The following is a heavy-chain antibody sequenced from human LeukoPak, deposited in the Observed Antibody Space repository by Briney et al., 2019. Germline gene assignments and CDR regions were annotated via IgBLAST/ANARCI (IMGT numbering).Heavy chain of an antibody. CDR2: IYHSGST. J-gene: IGHJ5*02. Sequence: SSETLSLTCAVPGYSISSGYYWGWIRQPPGKGLEWIGSIYHSGSTYYNPSLKSRVTISVDTSKNQFSLKLSSVTAADTAVYYCAPPEGIGPWGQGTLVTVSS. CDR1: GYSISSGYY. V-gene: IGHV4-38-2*01. D-gene: IGHD1-14*01. CDR3: APPEGIGP.